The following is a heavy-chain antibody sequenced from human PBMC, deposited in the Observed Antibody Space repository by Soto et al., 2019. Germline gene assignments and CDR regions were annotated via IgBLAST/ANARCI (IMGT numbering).Heavy chain of an antibody. CDR2: CLPIFGTS. CDR1: GGTFSTYS. J-gene: IGHJ6*02. V-gene: IGHV1-69*01. Sequence: QVQLVQSGAEVKKPGSSVKVSCKASGGTFSTYSISWVRQAPGQGLEWMGECLPIFGTSHYAQNFQGRVTITADETTSTVYMELSSLRSDDTAVYYWARGGRYPKSSFCDGMDGWGQGTTVTASS. CDR3: ARGGRYPKSSFCDGMDG. D-gene: IGHD1-20*01.